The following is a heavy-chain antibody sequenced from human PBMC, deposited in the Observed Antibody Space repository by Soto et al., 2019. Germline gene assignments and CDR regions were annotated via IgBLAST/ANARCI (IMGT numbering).Heavy chain of an antibody. V-gene: IGHV4-4*07. CDR3: ARDRCDSSGWYCGGASTKYNWFDP. CDR2: IYTSGST. D-gene: IGHD6-19*01. CDR1: GGSISSYY. Sequence: AETLSLSCTVSGGSISSYYWSWIRQPAGKGLEWIGRIYTSGSTNYNPSLKSRVTMSVDTSKNQFSLKLSSVTAADTAVYYCARDRCDSSGWYCGGASTKYNWFDPWGQGTLVTVSS. J-gene: IGHJ5*02.